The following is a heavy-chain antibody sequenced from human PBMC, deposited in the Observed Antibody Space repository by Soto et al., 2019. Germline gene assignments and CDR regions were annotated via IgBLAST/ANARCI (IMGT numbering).Heavy chain of an antibody. J-gene: IGHJ4*02. V-gene: IGHV4-30-2*01. Sequence: SETLSLTCAVSGGSISSGGYSWSWIRQPPGKGLEWIGYIYHSGSTYYNPSLKSRVTISVDRSKNQFSLKLSSVTAADTAVYYCARGGTTGYYFDYWGQGTLDTVSS. CDR2: IYHSGST. CDR1: GGSISSGGYS. D-gene: IGHD4-4*01. CDR3: ARGGTTGYYFDY.